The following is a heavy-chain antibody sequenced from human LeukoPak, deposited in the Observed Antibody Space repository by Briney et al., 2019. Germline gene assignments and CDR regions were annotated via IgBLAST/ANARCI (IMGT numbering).Heavy chain of an antibody. CDR1: GYTFTNYY. V-gene: IGHV1-46*01. CDR2: IIPSDGFT. D-gene: IGHD3-3*01. Sequence: ASVKVSCKASGYTFTNYYIHWVRQAPGQGLEWMGMIIPSDGFTTYAQKFQGRRTMTGDMSTSTVSMELSSLRSEDTALYYCATAGRRLFGVLIPLSFDYWGQGTLVTVSS. CDR3: ATAGRRLFGVLIPLSFDY. J-gene: IGHJ4*02.